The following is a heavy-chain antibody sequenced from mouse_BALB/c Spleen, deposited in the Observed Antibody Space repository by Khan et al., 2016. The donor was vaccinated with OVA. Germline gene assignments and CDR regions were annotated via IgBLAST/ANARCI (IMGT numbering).Heavy chain of an antibody. Sequence: QVQLKESGPGLVAPSQSLSITCTVSGFSLTASAVSWIRPPPGKGLEWLGVIWVSGSNYYTSVLKPKLCLSKDNTKSQDFLKMNSLQTDDTAIYFCARDPPYYSMDDWGQGTSVTVSS. CDR3: ARDPPYYSMDD. V-gene: IGHV2-6-5*01. CDR2: IWVSGSN. J-gene: IGHJ4*01. CDR1: GFSLTASA.